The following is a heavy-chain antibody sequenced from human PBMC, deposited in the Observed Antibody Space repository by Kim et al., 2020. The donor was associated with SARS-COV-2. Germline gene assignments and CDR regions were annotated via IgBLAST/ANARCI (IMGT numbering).Heavy chain of an antibody. Sequence: ASVKVSCKASGGTFSSYAISWVRQAPGQGLEWMGGIIPIFGTANYAQKFQGRVTITADESTSTAYMELSSLRSEDTAVYYCARAGYYYDSSDAYYFDYWGQGTLVTVSS. CDR2: IIPIFGTA. CDR1: GGTFSSYA. D-gene: IGHD3-22*01. J-gene: IGHJ4*02. V-gene: IGHV1-69*13. CDR3: ARAGYYYDSSDAYYFDY.